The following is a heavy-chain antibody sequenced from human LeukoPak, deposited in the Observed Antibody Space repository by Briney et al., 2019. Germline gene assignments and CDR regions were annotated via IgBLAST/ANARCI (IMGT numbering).Heavy chain of an antibody. V-gene: IGHV4-38-2*01. CDR2: IYHSGST. CDR1: GYSISSGYY. J-gene: IGHJ4*02. CDR3: ARQVIGDCYNQ. Sequence: SETLSLTCAVSGYSISSGYYWGWIRQPPGKGLDWIGSIYHSGSTYYNPSLKSRVTISVDTSKNQFSLKLSSVTAADTAVYYCARQVIGDCYNQWGQGTLVTVSS. D-gene: IGHD2-21*02.